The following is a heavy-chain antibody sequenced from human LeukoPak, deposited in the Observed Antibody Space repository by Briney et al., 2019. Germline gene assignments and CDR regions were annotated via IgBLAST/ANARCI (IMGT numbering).Heavy chain of an antibody. Sequence: GASVKVSCKASGGTFISYAISWVRQAPGQGLEWMGGIIPIFGTANYAQKFQGRVTITADESTSTAYMELSSLRSEDTAVYYCARGRSRVFGDYTGNYYYYGMDVWGQGTTVTVSS. CDR2: IIPIFGTA. J-gene: IGHJ6*02. CDR1: GGTFISYA. CDR3: ARGRSRVFGDYTGNYYYYGMDV. V-gene: IGHV1-69*13. D-gene: IGHD4-17*01.